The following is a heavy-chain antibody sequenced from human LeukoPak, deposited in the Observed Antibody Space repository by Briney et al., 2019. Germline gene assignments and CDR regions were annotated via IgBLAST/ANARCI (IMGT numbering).Heavy chain of an antibody. J-gene: IGHJ3*02. CDR3: ARYFGRYYDRPGAFDI. D-gene: IGHD3-22*01. V-gene: IGHV4-39*01. CDR2: IYYSGRT. Sequence: SETLSLTCTVSGGSISSGSYYWGWIRQPPGKGLEWIGSIYYSGRTYYNPSLKSRVTISVDTPKNQFSLKLSSVTAADTAVYYCARYFGRYYDRPGAFDIWGQGTMVTVSS. CDR1: GGSISSGSYY.